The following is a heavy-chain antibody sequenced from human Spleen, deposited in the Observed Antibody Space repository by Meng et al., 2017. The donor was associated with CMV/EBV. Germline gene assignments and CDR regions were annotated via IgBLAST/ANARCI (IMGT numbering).Heavy chain of an antibody. CDR1: GFTFSSYA. V-gene: IGHV3-48*04. D-gene: IGHD3-10*01. CDR2: ISSRSNTI. CDR3: ARDGKASRGVSDY. J-gene: IGHJ4*02. Sequence: GESLKISCAASGFTFSSYAMNWLRQAPGEGPEWVSYISSRSNTIYYTDSVKGRFTISRDNTKNSLYLQMNSLRAEDTALYYCARDGKASRGVSDYWGQGTLVTVSS.